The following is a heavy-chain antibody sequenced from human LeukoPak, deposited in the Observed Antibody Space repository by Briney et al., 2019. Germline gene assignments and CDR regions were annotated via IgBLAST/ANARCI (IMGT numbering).Heavy chain of an antibody. Sequence: SETLSLTCTVSGGSFSGYYWSWIRQPPGKGLEWIGEINHSGSTNYNPSLKSRVTISVDTSKNQFSLKLSSVTAADTAVYYCARGGIVVVPAARGWFDPWGQGTLVTVSS. CDR3: ARGGIVVVPAARGWFDP. CDR1: GGSFSGYY. V-gene: IGHV4-34*01. D-gene: IGHD2-2*01. CDR2: INHSGST. J-gene: IGHJ5*02.